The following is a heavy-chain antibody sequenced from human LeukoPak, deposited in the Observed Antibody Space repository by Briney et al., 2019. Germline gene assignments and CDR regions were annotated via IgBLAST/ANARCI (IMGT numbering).Heavy chain of an antibody. J-gene: IGHJ4*02. CDR1: GFTFSGYA. CDR2: ISSGGST. CDR3: AMNWNCDC. D-gene: IGHD1-1*01. V-gene: IGHV3-64D*09. Sequence: GGSLRLSCSAPGFTFSGYAMLWVRQAPGKGLECVSAISSGGSTHYADSVKGRFTISRDDSENTLYLQMSSLRAEDTAVYYCAMNWNCDCWGQGTLVTVSS.